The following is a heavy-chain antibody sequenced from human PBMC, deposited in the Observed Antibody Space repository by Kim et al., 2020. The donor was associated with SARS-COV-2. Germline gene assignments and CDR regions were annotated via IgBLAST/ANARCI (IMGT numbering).Heavy chain of an antibody. CDR1: GGSISTYY. J-gene: IGHJ6*02. CDR3: ARGFTVTNRGYYDHGMDV. V-gene: IGHV4-59*01. CDR2: IYYTGRT. D-gene: IGHD4-17*01. Sequence: SETLSLTCTVSGGSISTYYWTWIRQPPGKGLEWIGYIYYTGRTDYNPSLGSRVTIEVDTSKNQFSLKLNSVNTADTAVYYCARGFTVTNRGYYDHGMDVWGQGTTVTVS.